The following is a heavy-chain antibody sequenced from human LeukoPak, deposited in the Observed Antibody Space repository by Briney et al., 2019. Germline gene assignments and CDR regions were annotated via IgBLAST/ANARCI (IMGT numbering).Heavy chain of an antibody. CDR3: ARDRLRFGIYDY. CDR2: ISAYNGNT. Sequence: ASVKVSSKASGYTFTSYGISWVRQAPGQGLEWMGWISAYNGNTNYAQKLQGRVTMTTDTSTSTAYMELRSLRSDDTAVYYCARDRLRFGIYDYWGQGTLVTVSS. V-gene: IGHV1-18*01. D-gene: IGHD3-10*01. J-gene: IGHJ4*02. CDR1: GYTFTSYG.